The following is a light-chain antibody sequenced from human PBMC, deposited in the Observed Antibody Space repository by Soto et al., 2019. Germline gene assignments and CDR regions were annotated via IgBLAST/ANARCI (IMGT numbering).Light chain of an antibody. J-gene: IGKJ5*01. CDR2: GAS. CDR1: QSISSN. Sequence: VMTQSPATLSVSPGERATLSCRASQSISSNLAWYQQKPGQAPRLLIYGASTRATGIPARFSGSGSGTEFTLTISRLEPEDFAVYYCQQYTSSLITFGQGTRLEIK. CDR3: QQYTSSLIT. V-gene: IGKV3-15*01.